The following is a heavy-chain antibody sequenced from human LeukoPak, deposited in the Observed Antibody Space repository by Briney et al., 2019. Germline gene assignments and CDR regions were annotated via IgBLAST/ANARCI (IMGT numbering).Heavy chain of an antibody. CDR2: ISAYNGNT. CDR1: GYTFTSYG. J-gene: IGHJ3*02. D-gene: IGHD3-9*01. Sequence: GASVKVSCKASGYTFTSYGISWVRQAPGQGLEWMGWISAYNGNTNYAQKLQGRVTMTTDTSTSTVYMELRSLRSDDTAVYYCARAITGIMTEGAFDIWGQGAMVTVSS. V-gene: IGHV1-18*01. CDR3: ARAITGIMTEGAFDI.